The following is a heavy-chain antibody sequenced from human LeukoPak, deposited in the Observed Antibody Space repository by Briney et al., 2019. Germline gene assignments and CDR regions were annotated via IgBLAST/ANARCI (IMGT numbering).Heavy chain of an antibody. D-gene: IGHD1-26*01. V-gene: IGHV5-51*01. CDR1: GFTFSSYW. J-gene: IGHJ4*02. Sequence: PGESLKISCKGSGFTFSSYWIGWVRQMPGKGLEWMGIIYPGNSDTRYSPSSQGQVTISADKSISTAYLQWSSLKASDTAMYYCARQNILGATHSFDYWGQGTLVTVSS. CDR2: IYPGNSDT. CDR3: ARQNILGATHSFDY.